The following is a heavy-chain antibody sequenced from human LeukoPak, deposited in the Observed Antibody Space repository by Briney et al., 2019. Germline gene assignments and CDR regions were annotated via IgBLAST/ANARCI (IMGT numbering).Heavy chain of an antibody. J-gene: IGHJ5*02. CDR2: IYHSGST. V-gene: IGHV4-4*02. Sequence: SETLSLTCAVSGGSISSSNWWSWVRQPPGKGLEWIGEIYHSGSTNYNPSLKSRVTISVDKSKNQFSLKLSSVTAADTAVYYCARLEWLVRGDNNWFDPWGQGTLVTASS. D-gene: IGHD6-19*01. CDR1: GGSISSSNW. CDR3: ARLEWLVRGDNNWFDP.